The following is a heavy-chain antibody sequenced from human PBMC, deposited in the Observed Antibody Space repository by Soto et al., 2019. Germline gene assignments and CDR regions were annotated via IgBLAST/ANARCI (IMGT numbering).Heavy chain of an antibody. CDR1: GFTFSSYA. D-gene: IGHD2-2*01. J-gene: IGHJ4*02. V-gene: IGHV3-30-3*01. Sequence: QVQLVESGGGVVQPGRSLRLSCAASGFTFSSYAMHWVRQAPGKGLEWVAVISYDGSNKYYADSVKGRFTISRDNSKNPLYLTMNSLRAQDTAVYYCASHIVLVPAAITRYWGQGTLVTVSS. CDR3: ASHIVLVPAAITRY. CDR2: ISYDGSNK.